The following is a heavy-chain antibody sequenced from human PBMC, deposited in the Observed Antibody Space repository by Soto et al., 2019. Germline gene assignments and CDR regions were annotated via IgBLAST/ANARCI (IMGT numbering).Heavy chain of an antibody. CDR2: FNPSGGST. V-gene: IGHV1-46*02. J-gene: IGHJ2*01. Sequence: QVQLVQSGAEVKKPGASVKVSCKASGYTFNSYYIHWVRQAPGQGLEWMGIFNPSGGSTNYPQKLQRTVTLTRDTSTSTVYMELSSLRSEDTAIYYCARGGYDWYFDLWGRGTLVTVSS. CDR3: ARGGYDWYFDL. CDR1: GYTFNSYY. D-gene: IGHD5-18*01.